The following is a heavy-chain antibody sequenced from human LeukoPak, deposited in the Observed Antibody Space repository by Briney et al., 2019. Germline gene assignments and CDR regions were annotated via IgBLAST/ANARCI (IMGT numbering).Heavy chain of an antibody. CDR3: ARALSYMQQLAECFQH. CDR1: GYTFTGYY. V-gene: IGHV1-2*02. D-gene: IGHD6-13*01. Sequence: ASVKVSCKASGYTFTGYYMHWVRQAPGQGLEWMGWINPNSGGTNYAQKFQGRVTMTRDTSISTAYMELSRLRSDDTAVYYCARALSYMQQLAECFQHWGQGTLVTVSS. CDR2: INPNSGGT. J-gene: IGHJ1*01.